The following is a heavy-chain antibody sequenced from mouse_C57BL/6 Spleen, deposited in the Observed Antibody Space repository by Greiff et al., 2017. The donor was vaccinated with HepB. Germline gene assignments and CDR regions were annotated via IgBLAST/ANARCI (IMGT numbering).Heavy chain of an antibody. J-gene: IGHJ4*01. V-gene: IGHV1-78*01. CDR1: GYTFTDHT. CDR2: IYPRDGST. D-gene: IGHD4-1*01. Sequence: VQLVESDAELVKPGASVKISCKVSGYTFTDHTIHWMKQRPEQGLEWIGYIYPRDGSTKYNEKFKGKATLTADKSSSTAYMQLTSLTSEDSAVYFCARSLLGRGYAMDYWGQGTSVTVSS. CDR3: ARSLLGRGYAMDY.